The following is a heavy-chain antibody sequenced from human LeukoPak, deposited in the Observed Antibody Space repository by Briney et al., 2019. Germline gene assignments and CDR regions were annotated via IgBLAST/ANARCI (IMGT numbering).Heavy chain of an antibody. J-gene: IGHJ4*02. V-gene: IGHV4-61*05. CDR1: GASISSRSYY. Sequence: SETLSLTCTVSGASISSRSYYWDWIRQPPGKGLEWIGYIYDSGTTNYNPSLKSRVTISVDTSKNQFSLTLSSVTAADTAVYYCASRRSGWYYFDYWGQGTLVTVSS. D-gene: IGHD6-19*01. CDR3: ASRRSGWYYFDY. CDR2: IYDSGTT.